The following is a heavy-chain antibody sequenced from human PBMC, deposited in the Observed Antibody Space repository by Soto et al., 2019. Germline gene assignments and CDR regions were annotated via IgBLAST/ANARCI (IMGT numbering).Heavy chain of an antibody. J-gene: IGHJ3*02. CDR3: ARDRSYHYDILTGYYTADAFDI. Sequence: ASVKVCCKASGYTFTSYGISWVRQAPGQGLEWMGWISAYNGNTNYAQKLQGRVTMTTDTSTSTAYMELRSLRSDDTAVYYCARDRSYHYDILTGYYTADAFDIWGQGTMVTVSS. D-gene: IGHD3-9*01. CDR2: ISAYNGNT. V-gene: IGHV1-18*01. CDR1: GYTFTSYG.